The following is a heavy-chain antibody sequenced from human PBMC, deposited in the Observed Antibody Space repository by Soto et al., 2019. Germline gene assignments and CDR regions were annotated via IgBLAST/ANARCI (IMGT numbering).Heavy chain of an antibody. J-gene: IGHJ5*02. Sequence: EVQLLESGGGLVQPGGSLRLACAASGFSFNSCAMVWVRQAPGKGLEWVSGISARGGSSYFADSVKGRFTISRDNSKNVLSLEMNNPRAEDTATYFCAKASIEYSASVDRWGQGTLVLVSS. D-gene: IGHD5-12*01. CDR1: GFSFNSCA. CDR2: ISARGGSS. V-gene: IGHV3-23*01. CDR3: AKASIEYSASVDR.